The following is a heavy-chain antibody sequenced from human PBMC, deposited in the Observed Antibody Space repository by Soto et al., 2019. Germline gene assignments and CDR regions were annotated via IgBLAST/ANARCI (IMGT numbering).Heavy chain of an antibody. CDR1: GFTFDDYA. CDR3: GKDISIEVETRGAIDD. CDR2: ISWNSGSI. D-gene: IGHD3-10*01. V-gene: IGHV3-9*01. Sequence: EVQLVESGGGLVQPGRSLRLSCEASGFTFDDYAMHWVRQAPGKGLEWVSGISWNSGSIGYANSVEGRFTISRDNAKNALYLQMNSLRAEDTGLYYCGKDISIEVETRGAIDDWGQGTLGTVSS. J-gene: IGHJ4*02.